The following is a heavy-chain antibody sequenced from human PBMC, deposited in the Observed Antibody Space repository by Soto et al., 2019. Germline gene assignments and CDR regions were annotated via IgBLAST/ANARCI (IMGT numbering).Heavy chain of an antibody. Sequence: SETLSLTCTVSGGSISSSSYYWGWIRQPPGKGLEWIGSIYYSGSTYYNPSLKSRVTISVDTSKNQFSLKLTSVTAADTAVFYCARHRRYGDYPYYYYYMDVWGKGTTVTVSS. CDR1: GGSISSSSYY. CDR2: IYYSGST. CDR3: ARHRRYGDYPYYYYYMDV. J-gene: IGHJ6*03. V-gene: IGHV4-39*01. D-gene: IGHD4-17*01.